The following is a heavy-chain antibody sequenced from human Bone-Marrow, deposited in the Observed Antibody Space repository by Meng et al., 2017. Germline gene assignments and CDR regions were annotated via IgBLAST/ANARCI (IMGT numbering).Heavy chain of an antibody. CDR2: INPNSGGT. D-gene: IGHD5-12*01. Sequence: QVQLVQSGAEVKKPGASVTVSCKASGYTFTGYYITWVRQAPGQGLEWMGRINPNSGGTNYAQNFQGRVTMTRDTSISTVYMELSRLTSDDTAVYYCARDSTSAYADSWGQGTLVTVSS. CDR3: ARDSTSAYADS. J-gene: IGHJ4*02. V-gene: IGHV1-2*06. CDR1: GYTFTGYY.